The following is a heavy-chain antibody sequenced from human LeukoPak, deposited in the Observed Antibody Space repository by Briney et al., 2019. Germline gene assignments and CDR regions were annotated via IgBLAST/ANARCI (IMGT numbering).Heavy chain of an antibody. V-gene: IGHV4-4*07. CDR1: GGSISSYY. CDR2: IYTSGST. CDR3: ARDRKQLVNAFDI. D-gene: IGHD6-6*01. J-gene: IGHJ3*02. Sequence: PSETLSLTCTVSGGSISSYYRSWIRQPAGKGLEWIGRIYTSGSTNYNPSLKSRVTMSVDTSKNQFSLKLSSVTAADTAVYYCARDRKQLVNAFDIWGQGTMVTVSS.